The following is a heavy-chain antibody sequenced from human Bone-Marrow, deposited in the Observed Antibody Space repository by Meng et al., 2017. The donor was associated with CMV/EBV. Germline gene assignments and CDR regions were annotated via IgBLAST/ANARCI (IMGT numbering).Heavy chain of an antibody. CDR3: SSAVGATGYAFDI. Sequence: GESLKIACAASGFTFSSYAMHWVRQAPGKGLEYVSAISSNGGSTYYADSVKGRFTISRDNSKNTLYLQMGSLRAEDMAVYYCSSAVGATGYAFDIWGQGTMVTVSS. D-gene: IGHD1-26*01. CDR2: ISSNGGST. J-gene: IGHJ3*02. V-gene: IGHV3-64*02. CDR1: GFTFSSYA.